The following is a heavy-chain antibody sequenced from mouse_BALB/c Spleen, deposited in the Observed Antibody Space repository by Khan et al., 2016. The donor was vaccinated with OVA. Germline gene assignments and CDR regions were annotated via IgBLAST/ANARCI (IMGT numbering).Heavy chain of an antibody. D-gene: IGHD1-2*01. Sequence: EVELVESGPGLVKPSQSLSLTCTVTGYSITSGYAWNWIRQFPGNKLEWMGYISYSGSTSYNPSLRSRISITRDTSKNQFFLQLNSVTTEDTATYYCARKNYYGCVMDYWGQGTSVTVSS. CDR2: ISYSGST. CDR1: GYSITSGYA. J-gene: IGHJ4*01. CDR3: ARKNYYGCVMDY. V-gene: IGHV3-2*02.